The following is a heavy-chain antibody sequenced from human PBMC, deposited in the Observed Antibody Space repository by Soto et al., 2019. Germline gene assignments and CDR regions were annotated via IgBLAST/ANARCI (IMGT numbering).Heavy chain of an antibody. CDR1: GGTFSSYA. CDR2: IIPIFGTA. D-gene: IGHD2-21*02. Sequence: QVQLVQSGAEVKKPGSSVKVSCKASGGTFSSYAISWVRQAPGQGLEWMGGIIPIFGTANYAQKFQGRVTITADESTSTAYKELSSLRSEDTAVYYCARALVYDCGGDCLWFDYWGQGTLVTVSS. J-gene: IGHJ4*02. CDR3: ARALVYDCGGDCLWFDY. V-gene: IGHV1-69*01.